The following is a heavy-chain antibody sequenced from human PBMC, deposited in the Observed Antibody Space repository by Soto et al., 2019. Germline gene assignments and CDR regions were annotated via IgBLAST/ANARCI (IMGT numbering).Heavy chain of an antibody. D-gene: IGHD3-10*01. V-gene: IGHV4-34*01. CDR3: ASHYYGSGTDSSNFDY. Sequence: PSETLSLTCAVYGWSFSGYYWSWIRQPPGKGLEWIGEINHSGSTNYNPSLKSRVTISVDTSKNQFSLKLSSVTAADTAVYYCASHYYGSGTDSSNFDYWGQGTLVTVSS. CDR1: GWSFSGYY. CDR2: INHSGST. J-gene: IGHJ4*02.